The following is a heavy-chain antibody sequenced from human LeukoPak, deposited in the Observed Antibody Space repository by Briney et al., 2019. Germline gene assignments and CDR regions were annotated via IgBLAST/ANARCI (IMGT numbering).Heavy chain of an antibody. CDR1: GFTFSSFP. Sequence: GGCLRLSCAASGFTFSSFPMSWVRQAPGKGLEWVSGISGSGGSTYYADSVKGRFTISRDNSKNTLYLQMNSLRAEDTAVYYCAKYGAVAGPNWFDPWGQGTLVTVSS. CDR2: ISGSGGST. V-gene: IGHV3-23*01. CDR3: AKYGAVAGPNWFDP. J-gene: IGHJ5*02. D-gene: IGHD6-19*01.